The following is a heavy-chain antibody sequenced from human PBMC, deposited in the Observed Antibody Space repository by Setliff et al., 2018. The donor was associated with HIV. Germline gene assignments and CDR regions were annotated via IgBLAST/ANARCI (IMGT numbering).Heavy chain of an antibody. Sequence: SETLSLTCTVSGGSISSGGYYWNWIRQHPGRGLEWIGYIYYSGTTYYNPSLKSRVTISVDTSKNQFSLKLNSVTAADTAVYYCARGRMATTIGGYWGQGTPVTVSS. CDR1: GGSISSGGYY. D-gene: IGHD1-1*01. CDR2: IYYSGTT. J-gene: IGHJ4*02. V-gene: IGHV4-31*02. CDR3: ARGRMATTIGGY.